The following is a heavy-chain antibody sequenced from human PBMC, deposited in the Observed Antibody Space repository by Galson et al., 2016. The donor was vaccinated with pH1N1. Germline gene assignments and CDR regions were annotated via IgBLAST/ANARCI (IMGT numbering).Heavy chain of an antibody. CDR3: ARGAITTPGLDY. CDR2: ITGSGDST. Sequence: SLRLSCAASEFTFTNYAMTWVRQAPGKGLEWVSSITGSGDSTFYADSVKGRFTISRDNSKNTLYLQMNSLRDEDTAMYYCARGAITTPGLDYWGQGTLVTVSS. V-gene: IGHV3-23*01. D-gene: IGHD1/OR15-1a*01. J-gene: IGHJ4*02. CDR1: EFTFTNYA.